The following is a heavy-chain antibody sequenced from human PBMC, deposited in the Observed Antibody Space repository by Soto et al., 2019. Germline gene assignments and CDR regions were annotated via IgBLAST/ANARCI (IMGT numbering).Heavy chain of an antibody. D-gene: IGHD4-4*01. CDR3: ARDRSNSPDLFDS. J-gene: IGHJ4*02. CDR1: GGSITSDEYY. V-gene: IGHV4-30-4*01. Sequence: QVQLQESGPGLVKPSQTLSLTCSVSGGSITSDEYYLGWIRQPPGGGLEWIGHVYYTGSTSYSPSLKSRLTISVDTSKNQFSLRLTAVSAADAAVYYCARDRSNSPDLFDSWGQGTLVAVSS. CDR2: VYYTGST.